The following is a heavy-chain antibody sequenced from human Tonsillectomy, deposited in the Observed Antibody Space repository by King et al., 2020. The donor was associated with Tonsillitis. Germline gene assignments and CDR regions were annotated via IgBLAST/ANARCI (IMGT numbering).Heavy chain of an antibody. CDR1: GFTFSSYW. CDR3: ARDGSPDYDYVWGSYRYAFDI. Sequence: VQLVESGGGLVQPGGSLRLSCAASGFTFSSYWMHWVRQAPGKGLVWVSRIVSDGSRTSYADSVKGRFTISRDNAKNTLYLQMNSLRAEDTAVYYCARDGSPDYDYVWGSYRYAFDIWGQGTMVTVSS. D-gene: IGHD3-16*02. CDR2: IVSDGSRT. V-gene: IGHV3-74*01. J-gene: IGHJ3*02.